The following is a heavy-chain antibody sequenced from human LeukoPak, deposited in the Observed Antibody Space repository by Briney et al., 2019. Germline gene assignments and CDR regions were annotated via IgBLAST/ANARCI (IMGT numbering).Heavy chain of an antibody. D-gene: IGHD4-23*01. CDR1: GFTVSSYY. V-gene: IGHV3-53*01. CDR2: IYTGGGR. Sequence: GGSLRLSCAASGFTVSSYYMNWVRQAPGKELEWVSVIYTGGGRYYADSVRGRFTISRDNAKNSLYLQMNSLRAEDTAVYYCARGGGEFDYWGQGTLVTVSS. CDR3: ARGGGEFDY. J-gene: IGHJ4*02.